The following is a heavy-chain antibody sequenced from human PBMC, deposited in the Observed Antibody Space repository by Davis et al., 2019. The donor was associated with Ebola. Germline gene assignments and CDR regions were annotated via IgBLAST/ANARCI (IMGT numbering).Heavy chain of an antibody. CDR2: ISAYNGNT. Sequence: ASVQVTCKASGYIFTSYAMHWVRQAPGQGLEWMGWISAYNGNTNYAQKLQGRVTMTTDTSTSTSYMELRSLRSDDTAVYYCARDSPYSSSWSGGDYWGQGTLVTVSS. CDR1: GYIFTSYA. V-gene: IGHV1-18*04. J-gene: IGHJ4*02. CDR3: ARDSPYSSSWSGGDY. D-gene: IGHD6-13*01.